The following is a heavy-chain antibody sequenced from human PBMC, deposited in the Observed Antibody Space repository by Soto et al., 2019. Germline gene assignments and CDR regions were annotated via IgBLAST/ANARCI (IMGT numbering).Heavy chain of an antibody. Sequence: QVQLVQSGAEVKKPGSSVKVSCKDSGGTFSRYAISWVRQAPGQGLAWMGVTIPIFGTANYAQKFQGRVTITADECTSTAEMERSSLRFEDTAVYDCARAIVGPTTTCWLDPWGQGTLVTVSS. CDR1: GGTFSRYA. CDR2: TIPIFGTA. V-gene: IGHV1-69*01. CDR3: ARAIVGPTTTCWLDP. D-gene: IGHD1-26*01. J-gene: IGHJ5*02.